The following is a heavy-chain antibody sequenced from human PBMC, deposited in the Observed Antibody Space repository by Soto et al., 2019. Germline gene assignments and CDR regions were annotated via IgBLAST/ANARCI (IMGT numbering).Heavy chain of an antibody. Sequence: GGSLRLSCAAPGFTFSSYAMSWVRQAPGKGLEWVSAISGSGGSTYYADSVKGRFTISGDNSKNTLYLQMNSLRAEDTAVYYCAKGDSSSYYYYGMDVWGQGTTVTVSS. CDR3: AKGDSSSYYYYGMDV. CDR1: GFTFSSYA. J-gene: IGHJ6*02. CDR2: ISGSGGST. V-gene: IGHV3-23*01. D-gene: IGHD6-13*01.